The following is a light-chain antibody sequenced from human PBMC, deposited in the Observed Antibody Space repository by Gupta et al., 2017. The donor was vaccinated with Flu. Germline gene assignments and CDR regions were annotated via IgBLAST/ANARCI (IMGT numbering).Light chain of an antibody. CDR3: QHEDTLPLA. CDR1: QDITNS. Sequence: PSSLSASVGDRVTISCQASQDITNSLNWYQQKPGKAPKLLIYAASNFSTGVPSRFSGSGSVTYFTLTISSLRPEDIATYYCQHEDTLPLAFGQGTRLEIK. J-gene: IGKJ5*01. CDR2: AAS. V-gene: IGKV1-33*01.